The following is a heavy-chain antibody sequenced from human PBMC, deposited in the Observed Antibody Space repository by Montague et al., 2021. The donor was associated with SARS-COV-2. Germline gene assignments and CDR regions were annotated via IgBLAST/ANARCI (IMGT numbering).Heavy chain of an antibody. J-gene: IGHJ4*02. D-gene: IGHD2-15*01. V-gene: IGHV4-59*01. Sequence: SETLSLTCSVSGGSINNYFWGWIRQSPGKGLEWVGYMHSTGRTAYNPSXKGRVIISVDTSKTQISLKLSSVSAADTALYYCARAVVGAKTATIESWGQGTLVTVSS. CDR2: MHSTGRT. CDR3: ARAVVGAKTATIES. CDR1: GGSINNYF.